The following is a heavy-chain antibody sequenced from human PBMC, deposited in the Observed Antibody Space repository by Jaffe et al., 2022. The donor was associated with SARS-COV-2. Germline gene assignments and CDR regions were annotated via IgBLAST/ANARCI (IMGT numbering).Heavy chain of an antibody. CDR1: GGSISSGGAH. Sequence: QVQLQESGPGLVKPSQTLSLTCTVSGGSISSGGAHWNWIRQPAGKGLEWIGLIYATGSTNYNPSLKSRVTISVDTSKNQFSLKLSSVTAADTAVYYCARSQDVWGQGTTVTVSS. CDR3: ARSQDV. CDR2: IYATGST. V-gene: IGHV4-61*02. J-gene: IGHJ6*02.